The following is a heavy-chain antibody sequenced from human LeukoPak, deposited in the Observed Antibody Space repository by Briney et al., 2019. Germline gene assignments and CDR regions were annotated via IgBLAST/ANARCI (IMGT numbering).Heavy chain of an antibody. J-gene: IGHJ4*02. CDR2: IYHSGST. Sequence: PSETLSLTCAVSGGSISSGGYSWSWIRQPPGKGLEWIGYIYHSGSTYYNPSLKSRVTISVDKSKNQFSLKLSSVTAADTAVYYCASDNYDSSGYYGPWGQGTLVTVSS. CDR3: ASDNYDSSGYYGP. V-gene: IGHV4-30-2*01. D-gene: IGHD3-22*01. CDR1: GGSISSGGYS.